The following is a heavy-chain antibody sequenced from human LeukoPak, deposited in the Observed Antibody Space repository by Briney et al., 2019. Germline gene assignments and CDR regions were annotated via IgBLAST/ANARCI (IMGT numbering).Heavy chain of an antibody. CDR2: IYHNGRT. Sequence: PSETLSLTCTVSGGSISSGDCYWTWIRQHPGKGLEYIGYIYHNGRTYHNPSLMSRLSISVDTSRNQFSLKLSSVTAADTAVYYCARSAGSGGITTFGIYTHAGWFDPWGQGTLVTVSS. CDR1: GGSISSGDCY. D-gene: IGHD3-3*01. J-gene: IGHJ5*02. V-gene: IGHV4-31*03. CDR3: ARSAGSGGITTFGIYTHAGWFDP.